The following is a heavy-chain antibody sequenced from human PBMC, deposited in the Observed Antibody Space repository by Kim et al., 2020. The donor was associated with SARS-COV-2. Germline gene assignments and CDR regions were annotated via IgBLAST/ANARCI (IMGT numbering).Heavy chain of an antibody. CDR3: ARGIVVVPAAIHYYYYGMDV. CDR1: GGSISSYY. V-gene: IGHV4-4*07. J-gene: IGHJ6*02. D-gene: IGHD2-2*02. Sequence: SETLSLTCTVSGGSISSYYWSWIRQPAGKGLEWIGRIYTSGSTNYNPSLKSRVTMSVDTSKNQFSLKLSSVTAADTAVYYCARGIVVVPAAIHYYYYGMDVWGQGTTVTVSS. CDR2: IYTSGST.